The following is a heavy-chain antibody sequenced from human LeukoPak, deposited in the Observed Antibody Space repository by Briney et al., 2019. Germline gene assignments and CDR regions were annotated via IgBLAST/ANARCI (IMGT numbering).Heavy chain of an antibody. J-gene: IGHJ3*02. CDR1: GFTFSSYS. D-gene: IGHD3-22*01. Sequence: RTGGSLRLSCAASGFTFSSYSMNWVRQAPGKGLEWVSSISSSSSYIYYADSVKGRFTISRDNAKNSLYLQMNSLRAEDTTVYYCARDIHYDGRYDAFDIWGQGTMVTVSS. V-gene: IGHV3-21*01. CDR2: ISSSSSYI. CDR3: ARDIHYDGRYDAFDI.